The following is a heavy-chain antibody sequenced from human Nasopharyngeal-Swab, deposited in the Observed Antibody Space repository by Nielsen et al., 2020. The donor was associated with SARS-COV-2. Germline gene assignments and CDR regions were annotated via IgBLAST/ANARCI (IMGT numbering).Heavy chain of an antibody. J-gene: IGHJ3*02. V-gene: IGHV4-59*08. CDR2: IYYSGST. CDR3: AKQLAAAGPPGAFDI. D-gene: IGHD6-13*01. Sequence: WIRQAPGKGLEWIGYIYYSGSTDYNPSLKSRVTISVDTSKNQFSLKLSSVTAADTAVYYCAKQLAAAGPPGAFDIWGQGTMVTVSS.